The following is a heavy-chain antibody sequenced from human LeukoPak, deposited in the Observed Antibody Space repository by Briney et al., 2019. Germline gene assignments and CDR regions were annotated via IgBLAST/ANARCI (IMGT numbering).Heavy chain of an antibody. V-gene: IGHV4-31*03. D-gene: IGHD3-22*01. CDR1: GGSISSAEYY. CDR3: ARTPETVVVTPVAPFDY. Sequence: PSETLSLTCTVSGGSISSAEYYWTWIRQHPGKGLEWIGYIHYSGSTFYNPSLKSRVTISVDTSKNQFSLKLSSVTAADTAVYYCARTPETVVVTPVAPFDYWGQGTLVTVSS. CDR2: IHYSGST. J-gene: IGHJ4*02.